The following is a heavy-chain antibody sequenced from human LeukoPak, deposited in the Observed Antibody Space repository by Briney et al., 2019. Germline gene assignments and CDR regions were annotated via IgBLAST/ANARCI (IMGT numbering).Heavy chain of an antibody. CDR2: IYSGGST. CDR1: GFTFSSNY. D-gene: IGHD7-27*01. CDR3: ARGAWGGPFDY. J-gene: IGHJ4*02. V-gene: IGHV3-53*01. Sequence: GGSLRLACAASGFTFSSNYMSWVRQAPGKGLEWVSVIYSGGSTYYADSVKGRFTISRDNSKNTLYLQMNSLRAEDTAVYYCARGAWGGPFDYWGQGTVVTVSS.